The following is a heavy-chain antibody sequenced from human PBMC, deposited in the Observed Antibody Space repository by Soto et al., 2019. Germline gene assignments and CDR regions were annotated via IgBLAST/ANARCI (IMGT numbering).Heavy chain of an antibody. CDR3: ARELHRRYFDDYYGMDV. CDR1: GGSSSSSCYY. CDR2: IYHSGRT. V-gene: IGHV4-39*02. Sequence: SETLSLTCTVSGGSSSSSCYYWGWIRQPPGKGLEWIGSIYHSGRTYYNPSLKSRVTISIEPSKNNLSLTLSSVTAADTAVYYCARELHRRYFDDYYGMDVWGQGTTVNVSS. J-gene: IGHJ6*02. D-gene: IGHD3-9*01.